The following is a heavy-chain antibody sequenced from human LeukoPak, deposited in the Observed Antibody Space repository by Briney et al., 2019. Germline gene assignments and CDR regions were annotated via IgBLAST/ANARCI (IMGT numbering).Heavy chain of an antibody. J-gene: IGHJ4*02. V-gene: IGHV3-53*01. CDR3: AKAGHIGWDYFDY. CDR2: IYSDNT. D-gene: IGHD3-16*01. Sequence: QSGGSLRLSCTVSGFTVSSNSMSWVRQAPGKGLEWVSFIYSDNTHYSDSVKGRFTISRDNSKNTLYLQMNSLRAEDTAVYYCAKAGHIGWDYFDYWGQGTLVAVFS. CDR1: GFTVSSNS.